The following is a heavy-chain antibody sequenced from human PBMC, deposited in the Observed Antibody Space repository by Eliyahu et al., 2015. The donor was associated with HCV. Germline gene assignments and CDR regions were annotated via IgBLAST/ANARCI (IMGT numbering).Heavy chain of an antibody. CDR2: IHHSGAT. CDR3: ARYRMKGYSQRSFDI. D-gene: IGHD4-11*01. Sequence: QVQLEESGPGLVKPSETLTLMCTVSSGSVTSSFESWSWIREVPGKGLEWIGDIHHSGATDYSPSLKTRLTVSLDAPKRQISLTLFSVTGADTATYFCARYRMKGYSQRSFDIWGPGKRVVVSS. V-gene: IGHV4-61*01. CDR1: SGSVTSSFES. J-gene: IGHJ3*02.